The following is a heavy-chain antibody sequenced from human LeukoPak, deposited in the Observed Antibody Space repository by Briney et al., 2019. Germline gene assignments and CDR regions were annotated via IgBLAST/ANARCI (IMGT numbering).Heavy chain of an antibody. Sequence: GASVKVSCKASGYTFTSYAMHWVRQAPGQRLEWMGWINAGNGNTKYSQEFQGRVTITRDTSASTAYMELSSLRSEDTAVYYCARVRAVAAEFDYWGQGTLVTVSS. V-gene: IGHV1-3*01. D-gene: IGHD6-19*01. J-gene: IGHJ4*02. CDR2: INAGNGNT. CDR1: GYTFTSYA. CDR3: ARVRAVAAEFDY.